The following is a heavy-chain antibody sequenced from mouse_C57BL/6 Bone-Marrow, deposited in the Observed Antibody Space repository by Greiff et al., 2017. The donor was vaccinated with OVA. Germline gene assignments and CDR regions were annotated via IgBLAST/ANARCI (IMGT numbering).Heavy chain of an antibody. CDR3: ARDRTTVRYFDV. CDR2: ISYDGSN. CDR1: GYSITSGYY. J-gene: IGHJ1*03. Sequence: EVKLVESGPGLVKPSQSLSLTCSVTGYSITSGYYWNWIRQFPGNKLEWMGYISYDGSNNYNPSLKNRISITRDTSKNQFFLKLNSVTTEDTATYYCARDRTTVRYFDVWGTGTTVTVSS. D-gene: IGHD1-1*01. V-gene: IGHV3-6*01.